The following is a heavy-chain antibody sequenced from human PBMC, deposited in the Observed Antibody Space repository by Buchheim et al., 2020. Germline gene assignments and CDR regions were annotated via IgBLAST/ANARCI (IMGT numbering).Heavy chain of an antibody. CDR3: TRVGDTSGYYPTDY. V-gene: IGHV3-74*01. CDR2: INSDGSNT. J-gene: IGHJ4*02. D-gene: IGHD3-22*01. Sequence: EVQLVESGGGLVQPGGSLRLSCAASGFTFSSYWMHWVRQAPGKGLVWVSRINSDGSNTDYADSVKGRFTISRDNAKNTLYLQKNSLRDEDTAVYYCTRVGDTSGYYPTDYWGQGTL. CDR1: GFTFSSYW.